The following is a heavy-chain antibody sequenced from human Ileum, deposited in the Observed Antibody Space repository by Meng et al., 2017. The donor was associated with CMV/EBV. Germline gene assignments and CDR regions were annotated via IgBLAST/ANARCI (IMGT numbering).Heavy chain of an antibody. Sequence: CKGSGYSFTNYWIVWVRQMPGKGLECMGIIYPGDSDTRYRPSFQGHVTVSADKSISTAYLQWSSLKASDTAMYYCARQGHLGTFDYWGQGTLVTVSS. V-gene: IGHV5-51*01. J-gene: IGHJ4*02. CDR2: IYPGDSDT. CDR1: GYSFTNYW. D-gene: IGHD1-14*01. CDR3: ARQGHLGTFDY.